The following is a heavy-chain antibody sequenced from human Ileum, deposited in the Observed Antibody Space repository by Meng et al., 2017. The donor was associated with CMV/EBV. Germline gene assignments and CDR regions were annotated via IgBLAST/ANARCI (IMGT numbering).Heavy chain of an antibody. D-gene: IGHD5-24*01. CDR3: VKQLTGSAAWWFDP. V-gene: IGHV3-7*01. CDR2: INEDGSQK. CDR1: EFTFNSHW. Sequence: GESLKISCAASEFTFNSHWMSWARQAPGKGLEWVANINEDGSQKYYADSMKGRFIISRDNAKNSLYLQVISLRAEDTARYYCVKQLTGSAAWWFDPWGQGTLVTVSS. J-gene: IGHJ5*02.